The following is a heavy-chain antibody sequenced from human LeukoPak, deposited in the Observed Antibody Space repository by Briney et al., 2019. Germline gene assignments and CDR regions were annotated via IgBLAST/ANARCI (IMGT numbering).Heavy chain of an antibody. CDR2: ITGVVSGT. CDR1: GFTFNNYF. Sequence: VGSLRLSCAPSGFTFNNYFMHCVRQAPGEGLVWVSRITGVVSGTDYADSVKGRFTISIDNAKNTLYLQTNSPRVEDMVVYYCVNLGYCTPSSCQPWGEGTLVTVSS. D-gene: IGHD2-2*01. V-gene: IGHV3-74*01. CDR3: VNLGYCTPSSCQP. J-gene: IGHJ4*02.